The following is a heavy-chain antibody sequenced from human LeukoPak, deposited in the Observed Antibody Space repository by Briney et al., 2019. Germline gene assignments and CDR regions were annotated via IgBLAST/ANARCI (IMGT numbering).Heavy chain of an antibody. V-gene: IGHV4-4*07. CDR2: IYTSGST. CDR1: GGSISNYY. D-gene: IGHD3-22*01. CDR3: ARGSHLLDSSGYYLGFDY. J-gene: IGHJ4*02. Sequence: PSETLSLTCTVSGGSISNYYWSWIRQPAGKGLEWIGRIYTSGSTNYNPSLKSRVTISVDTSKNQFSLKLSSVTAADTAVYYCARGSHLLDSSGYYLGFDYWGQGTLVTVSS.